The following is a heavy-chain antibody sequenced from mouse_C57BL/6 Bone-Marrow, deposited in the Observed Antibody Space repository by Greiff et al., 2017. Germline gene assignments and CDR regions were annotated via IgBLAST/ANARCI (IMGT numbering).Heavy chain of an antibody. J-gene: IGHJ2*01. CDR2: IVHNSGGT. V-gene: IGHV1-72*01. D-gene: IGHD1-1*01. Sequence: QVQLQQPGAELVKPGASVTLSCKASGYTFTSSWMHWVKLRPGRGLEWIGWIVHNSGGTKYNEKFKSKATLTVDNPSSTAYMQLSSLTSEDSAVYYCARALRLLLRWFDYWGQGTTLTVSS. CDR1: GYTFTSSW. CDR3: ARALRLLLRWFDY.